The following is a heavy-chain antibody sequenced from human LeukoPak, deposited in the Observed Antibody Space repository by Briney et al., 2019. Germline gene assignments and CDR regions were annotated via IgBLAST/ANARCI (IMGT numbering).Heavy chain of an antibody. CDR2: IYPGDSDT. V-gene: IGHV5-51*01. D-gene: IGHD6-6*01. J-gene: IGHJ5*02. Sequence: GESLKISCKGSGYSFTSYWIGWVRQMPGKGLEWMGIIYPGDSDTRYSPSFQGQVTISADKSISTAYLQWSSLKASDTAMYYCARHDLEYSSSFSDPSFDPWGQGTLVTVSS. CDR3: ARHDLEYSSSFSDPSFDP. CDR1: GYSFTSYW.